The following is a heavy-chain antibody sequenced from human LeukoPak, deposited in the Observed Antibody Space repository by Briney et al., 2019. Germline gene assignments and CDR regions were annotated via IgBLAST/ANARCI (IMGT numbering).Heavy chain of an antibody. CDR2: ISASGIAT. J-gene: IGHJ4*02. Sequence: SGGSLRLSCAASGFTFASYAMTWGRQAPGKGLEWVSSISASGIATYYADSVKGRFIISRDNSNNTLFLQMSGLRADETAIYYCAKVNGLQKFPNLGYFDFWGQGTLVTVSS. V-gene: IGHV3-23*01. D-gene: IGHD5-24*01. CDR3: AKVNGLQKFPNLGYFDF. CDR1: GFTFASYA.